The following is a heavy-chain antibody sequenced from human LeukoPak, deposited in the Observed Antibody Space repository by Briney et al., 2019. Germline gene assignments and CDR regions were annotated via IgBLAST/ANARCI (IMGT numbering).Heavy chain of an antibody. V-gene: IGHV1-8*01. CDR1: GYTFTSYD. Sequence: GASVKVSCKAAGYTFTSYDVNLLRQATGQGLEWMGLVNLNSGHTGYSQKFQGRVTMTTNTSISTAYMELSSLRSEDTAVYYCARGAPGSYCSGGSCPYFDYWGQGTLVSVSS. D-gene: IGHD2-15*01. J-gene: IGHJ4*02. CDR3: ARGAPGSYCSGGSCPYFDY. CDR2: VNLNSGHT.